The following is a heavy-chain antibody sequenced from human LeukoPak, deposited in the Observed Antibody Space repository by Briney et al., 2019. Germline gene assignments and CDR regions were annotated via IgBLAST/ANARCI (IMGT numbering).Heavy chain of an antibody. CDR1: GFIFSSYG. CDR3: AKDPSDSSGYYFDY. Sequence: PGGSLRLSCAASGFIFSSYGMSWVRQAPGKGLEWVSAISGSGGSTYYADSVKGRFTISRDNSKNTLYLQMNSLRAEDTAVYYCAKDPSDSSGYYFDYWGQGTLVTVSS. J-gene: IGHJ4*02. D-gene: IGHD3-22*01. CDR2: ISGSGGST. V-gene: IGHV3-23*01.